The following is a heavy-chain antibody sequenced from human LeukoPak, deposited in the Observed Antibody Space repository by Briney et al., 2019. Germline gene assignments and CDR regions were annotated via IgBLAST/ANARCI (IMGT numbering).Heavy chain of an antibody. CDR3: ARPKAAYGDYYYYGMDV. V-gene: IGHV3-11*01. J-gene: IGHJ6*02. Sequence: GGSLRLSCAASGFTFSDYYMTWIRQAPGKGLEWVSYISSTGSTIYYADSVKGRFTISRDNAKNSLYLQMNSLRAEDTAVYYCARPKAAYGDYYYYGMDVWGQGTTVTVSS. D-gene: IGHD4-17*01. CDR1: GFTFSDYY. CDR2: ISSTGSTI.